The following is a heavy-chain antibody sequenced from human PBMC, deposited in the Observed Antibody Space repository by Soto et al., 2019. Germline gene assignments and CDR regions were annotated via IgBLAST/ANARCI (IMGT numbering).Heavy chain of an antibody. CDR1: GFTFSSYA. CDR3: ARRSSGWYLDY. V-gene: IGHV3-23*01. J-gene: IGHJ4*02. CDR2: ISGSGGST. Sequence: EVQLLESGGGLVQPGGSLRLSCAASGFTFSSYAMSWVRQAPGKGLEWVSAISGSGGSTYYADSVKGRFTISRDNSKNTLSLPMNSLRAEDTAVYYCARRSSGWYLDYWGQGTLVTVSS. D-gene: IGHD6-19*01.